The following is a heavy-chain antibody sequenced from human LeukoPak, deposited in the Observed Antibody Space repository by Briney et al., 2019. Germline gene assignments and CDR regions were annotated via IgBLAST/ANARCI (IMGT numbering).Heavy chain of an antibody. Sequence: PSETLSLTCTVSGGPISSRNYYWGWIRQPPGKGLEWIGNINYSGSTYYNPSLKSRVTISVDTSKNQFSLKLRTVTAADTAVYYCARRALTGDSSGYLFDYWGQGALVTVSS. CDR2: INYSGST. V-gene: IGHV4-39*01. J-gene: IGHJ4*02. CDR3: ARRALTGDSSGYLFDY. D-gene: IGHD3-22*01. CDR1: GGPISSRNYY.